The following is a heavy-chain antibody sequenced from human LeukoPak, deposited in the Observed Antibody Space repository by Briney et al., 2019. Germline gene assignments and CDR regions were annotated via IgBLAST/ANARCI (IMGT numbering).Heavy chain of an antibody. CDR2: IYYSGST. D-gene: IGHD6-25*01. CDR3: AREAAPSEGYFDY. J-gene: IGHJ4*02. Sequence: PSETLSLTCTVSGRSLSSYYWSWIRQPPGKGLEWIGYIYYSGSTNYNPSLTSRVTISVDTPKNQFSLKLSYVTAADTAVYYCAREAAPSEGYFDYWGQGTLVTVSS. V-gene: IGHV4-59*01. CDR1: GRSLSSYY.